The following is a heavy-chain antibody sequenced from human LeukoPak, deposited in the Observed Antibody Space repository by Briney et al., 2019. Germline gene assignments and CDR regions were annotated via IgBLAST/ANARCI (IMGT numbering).Heavy chain of an antibody. Sequence: GSLRLSCAASGFTFSSSGMHWVRQAPGKGLEWVAFIRYDETNNYYADSVKGRFTISRDNSKNTLYLQMNSLSAEDTAVYHCVKGTYSGTNLYFDYWGQGTLVTVSS. CDR1: GFTFSSSG. J-gene: IGHJ4*02. D-gene: IGHD1-26*01. CDR3: VKGTYSGTNLYFDY. CDR2: IRYDETNN. V-gene: IGHV3-30*02.